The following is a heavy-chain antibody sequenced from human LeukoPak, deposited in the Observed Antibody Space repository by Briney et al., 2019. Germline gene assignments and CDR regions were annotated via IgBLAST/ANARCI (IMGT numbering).Heavy chain of an antibody. D-gene: IGHD6-19*01. J-gene: IGHJ5*02. V-gene: IGHV4-34*01. CDR3: ARRRAGRDWFDP. CDR1: GGSISSYY. CDR2: INHSGST. Sequence: SETLSLTCTVSGGSISSYYWSWIRQPPGKGLEWIGEINHSGSTNYNPSLKSRVTISVDTSKNQFSLKLSSVTAADTAVYYCARRRAGRDWFDPWGQGTLVTVSS.